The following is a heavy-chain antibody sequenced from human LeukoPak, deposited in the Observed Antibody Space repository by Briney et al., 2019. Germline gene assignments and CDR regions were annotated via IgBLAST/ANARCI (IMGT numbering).Heavy chain of an antibody. CDR3: ARGFRSVTTWGYFDY. J-gene: IGHJ4*02. V-gene: IGHV3-66*01. D-gene: IGHD4-17*01. Sequence: AGGSLRLSCAAPGFTVSTNYMSWVRQAPGKGLEWVSLIYSGGGTYYADSVKGRFTISRDNSRNTLSLQMNSLRVDDTAVYYCARGFRSVTTWGYFDYWGQGALVTVSS. CDR1: GFTVSTNY. CDR2: IYSGGGT.